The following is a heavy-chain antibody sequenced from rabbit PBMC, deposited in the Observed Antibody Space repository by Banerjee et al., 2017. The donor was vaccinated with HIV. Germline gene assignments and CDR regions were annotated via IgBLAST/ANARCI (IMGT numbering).Heavy chain of an antibody. CDR3: TRSYYSYFTDGFHP. J-gene: IGHJ2*01. V-gene: IGHV1S40*01. CDR1: GFSFSNKYV. CDR2: IYASSGRT. D-gene: IGHD4-1*01. Sequence: QSLEESGGDLVKPGASLTLTCTASGFSFSNKYVMCWVRQAPGKGLEWIGCIYASSGRTYYASWAKGRFTISKTSSTTVTLQMTSLTAADTATYFCTRSYYSYFTDGFHPRGPGTLVTVS.